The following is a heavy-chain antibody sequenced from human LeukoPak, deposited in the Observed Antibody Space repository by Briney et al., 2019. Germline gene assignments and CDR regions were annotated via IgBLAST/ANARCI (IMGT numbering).Heavy chain of an antibody. J-gene: IGHJ4*02. CDR2: ISYDGSNK. Sequence: GRSLRLSCAASGFIFSNYVMHWVRQPPGKGLEWVAVISYDGSNKYYADPVKGRFTISRDNSKNTLYLQMNSLRAEDTAVYYCARGWDRDCTSTSCYIAYNWGQGTLVSVSS. CDR3: ARGWDRDCTSTSCYIAYN. V-gene: IGHV3-30-3*01. CDR1: GFIFSNYV. D-gene: IGHD2-2*02.